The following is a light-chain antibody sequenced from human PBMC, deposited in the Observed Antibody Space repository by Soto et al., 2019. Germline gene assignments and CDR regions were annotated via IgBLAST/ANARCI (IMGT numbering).Light chain of an antibody. CDR1: SSDLGAGFD. V-gene: IGLV1-40*01. J-gene: IGLJ2*01. Sequence: QSVLTQPPSVSGAPGQRVTISCTGTSSDLGAGFDVHWYQQLPGTAPKLLIYGNINRPSGVPDRFSGSKSGTSASLVITGLQAEDEADYYYQAYDTSLSGGVVFGAGTKLTVL. CDR3: QAYDTSLSGGVV. CDR2: GNI.